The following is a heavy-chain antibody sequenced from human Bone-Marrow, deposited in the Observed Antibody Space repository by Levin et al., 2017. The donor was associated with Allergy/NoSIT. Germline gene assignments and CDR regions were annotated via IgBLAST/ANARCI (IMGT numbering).Heavy chain of an antibody. CDR3: AREAYSAYDYGAFDS. CDR1: GFTVSSNF. J-gene: IGHJ4*02. V-gene: IGHV3-53*01. Sequence: GGSLRLSCAASGFTVSSNFMTWVRQAPGKGLEWVSVIKNDGTAYYADSVKGRFTMSRDNSKNTLYLQMNSLRAEDTALYYCAREAYSAYDYGAFDSWGRGTLVTVSS. CDR2: IKNDGTA. D-gene: IGHD5-12*01.